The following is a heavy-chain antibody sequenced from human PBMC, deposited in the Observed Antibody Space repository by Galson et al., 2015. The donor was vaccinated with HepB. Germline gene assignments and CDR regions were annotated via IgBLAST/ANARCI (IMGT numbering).Heavy chain of an antibody. V-gene: IGHV4-4*07. D-gene: IGHD1-1*01. CDR3: AREMQLMAPPRAFDI. Sequence: SETLSLTCTVSGGSISSSYWSWIRQPAGKGLEWIGRFYTSGSTNYNPSLKSRVTMSVDTSKNQFSLKLSSVTAADTAVYYCAREMQLMAPPRAFDIWGQGTMVTVSP. CDR2: FYTSGST. CDR1: GGSISSSY. J-gene: IGHJ3*02.